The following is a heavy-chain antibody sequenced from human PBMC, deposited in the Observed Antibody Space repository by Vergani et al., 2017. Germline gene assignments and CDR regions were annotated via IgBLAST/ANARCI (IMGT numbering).Heavy chain of an antibody. CDR3: ARDANCSGGSCYSSTFFYYGMDV. J-gene: IGHJ6*02. CDR1: GFTFSSYS. Sequence: VHLVESGGGVVQPGRSLTLSCVASGFTFSSYSMNWVRQAPGKGLEWVSSISSSSSYIYYADSVKGRFTISRDNAKNSLYLQMNSLRAEDTAVYYCARDANCSGGSCYSSTFFYYGMDVWGQGTTVTVSS. D-gene: IGHD2-15*01. V-gene: IGHV3-21*01. CDR2: ISSSSSYI.